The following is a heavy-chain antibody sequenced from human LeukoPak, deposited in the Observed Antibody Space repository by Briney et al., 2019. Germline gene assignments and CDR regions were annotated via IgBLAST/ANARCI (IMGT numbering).Heavy chain of an antibody. Sequence: GGSLRLSCAASGFTFSSYAMSWVRQAPGKGLEWVSAISGSGGSTYYADSVKGRFTISRDNSKNTLYPQMNSLRAEDTAVYYCAKLPRYSGSYGFDYWGQGTLVTVSS. D-gene: IGHD1-26*01. CDR1: GFTFSSYA. CDR2: ISGSGGST. V-gene: IGHV3-23*01. J-gene: IGHJ4*02. CDR3: AKLPRYSGSYGFDY.